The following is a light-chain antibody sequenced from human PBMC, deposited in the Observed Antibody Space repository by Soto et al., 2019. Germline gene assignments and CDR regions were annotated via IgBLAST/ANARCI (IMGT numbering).Light chain of an antibody. V-gene: IGKV3-11*01. Sequence: EIVLTQSPATLSLSPGERATLSCRASQSVSRYLAWYQQKPGQAPRLLIYDASNRATGIPARFSGSGSGTDFTLTISNLEPEDYAVYYCQQRSNWPPALTFGGGTKVEIK. CDR1: QSVSRY. CDR2: DAS. J-gene: IGKJ4*01. CDR3: QQRSNWPPALT.